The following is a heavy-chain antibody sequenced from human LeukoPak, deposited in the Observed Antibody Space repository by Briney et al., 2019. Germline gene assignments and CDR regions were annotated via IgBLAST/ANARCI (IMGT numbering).Heavy chain of an antibody. CDR3: ARGHIGTYHYFDY. CDR1: GFTVSSSY. CDR2: IYSGGTT. J-gene: IGHJ4*02. D-gene: IGHD1-26*01. Sequence: GGSLRLFCAASGFTVSSSYMSWVRQAPEKGLEWVSVIYSGGTTYYADSVKGRFTISRDNSMNALYLQMNSLKAEDTALYYCARGHIGTYHYFDYWGQGTLVTVPS. V-gene: IGHV3-53*01.